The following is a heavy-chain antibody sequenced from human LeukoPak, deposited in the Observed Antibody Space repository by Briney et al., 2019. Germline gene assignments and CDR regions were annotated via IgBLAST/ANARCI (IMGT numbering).Heavy chain of an antibody. J-gene: IGHJ5*02. V-gene: IGHV4-39*01. Sequence: SETLSLTCTVSGGSISGSAYYWGWIRQPPGKGLEWIGNIYYSVSTYYSPSLKSRIPISVDTSKNQFSLKLTSVIAAYTAVYCCATNEGSWGQGTLVTVSS. CDR2: IYYSVST. CDR1: GGSISGSAYY. D-gene: IGHD1-1*01. CDR3: ATNEGS.